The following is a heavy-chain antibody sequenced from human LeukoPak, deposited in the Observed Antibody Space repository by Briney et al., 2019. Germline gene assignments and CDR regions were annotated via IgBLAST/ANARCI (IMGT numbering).Heavy chain of an antibody. Sequence: PSQTLSLTCTVSGGSISSGGYYWSWIRQPAGKGLEWIGRTHTSGNTNYNPSLKSRVTISADTSKNQFSLRLSSVTAADTAVYYCARHHYQLSALDYWGQGTLVTVSS. CDR3: ARHHYQLSALDY. CDR1: GGSISSGGYY. V-gene: IGHV4-61*02. CDR2: THTSGNT. J-gene: IGHJ4*02. D-gene: IGHD2-2*01.